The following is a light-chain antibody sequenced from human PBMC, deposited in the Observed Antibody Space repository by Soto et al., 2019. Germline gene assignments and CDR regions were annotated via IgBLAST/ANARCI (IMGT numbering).Light chain of an antibody. Sequence: DIQMTQSPSSLSASVGDRVIITCRASQTISTYLNWYQQKPGKAPNLLIYTASTLQRGVPSRFSGSGSGTDFTLTISSLQREDFATYFCQQSSRTPYTFGQGTKLDTK. CDR2: TAS. CDR3: QQSSRTPYT. V-gene: IGKV1-39*01. CDR1: QTISTY. J-gene: IGKJ2*01.